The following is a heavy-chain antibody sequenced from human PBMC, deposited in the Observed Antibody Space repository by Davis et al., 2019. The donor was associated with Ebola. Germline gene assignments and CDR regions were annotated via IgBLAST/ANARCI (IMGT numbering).Heavy chain of an antibody. D-gene: IGHD3-16*02. J-gene: IGHJ3*02. CDR3: ARGLHFWVWGSYRPNDAFDI. CDR2: INHSGST. CDR1: GGSISSYY. Sequence: MPSETLSLTCTVSGGSISSYYWSWIRQPPGKGLEWIGEINHSGSTNYNPSLKSRVTISVDTSKNQFSLKLSSVTAADTAVYYCARGLHFWVWGSYRPNDAFDIWGQGTMVTVSS. V-gene: IGHV4-34*01.